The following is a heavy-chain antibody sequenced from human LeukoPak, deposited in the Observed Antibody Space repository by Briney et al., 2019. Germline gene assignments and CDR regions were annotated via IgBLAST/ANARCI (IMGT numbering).Heavy chain of an antibody. V-gene: IGHV3-23*01. J-gene: IGHJ4*02. CDR2: ISGSGGST. CDR3: AKDHSITIFGVVTPGA. Sequence: PGGSLRLSCAASGFTFSSYAMSWVRQAPGKGLEWVSAISGSGGSTYYADSVKGWFTISRDNSKNTLYLQMNSLRAEDTAVYYCAKDHSITIFGVVTPGAWGQGTLVTVSS. D-gene: IGHD3-3*01. CDR1: GFTFSSYA.